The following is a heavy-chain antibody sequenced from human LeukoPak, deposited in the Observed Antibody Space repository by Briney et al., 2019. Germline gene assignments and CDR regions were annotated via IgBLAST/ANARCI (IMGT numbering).Heavy chain of an antibody. Sequence: SVKVSCKASGGTFSSYAISWVRQAPGQGLEWMGRIIPIFGTANYAQKFQGRVTITTDESTSTVYMELSSLRSEDTAVYYCAREYCSGGSCYSGTSFDYWGQGTLVTVSS. CDR1: GGTFSSYA. J-gene: IGHJ4*02. CDR3: AREYCSGGSCYSGTSFDY. D-gene: IGHD2-15*01. V-gene: IGHV1-69*05. CDR2: IIPIFGTA.